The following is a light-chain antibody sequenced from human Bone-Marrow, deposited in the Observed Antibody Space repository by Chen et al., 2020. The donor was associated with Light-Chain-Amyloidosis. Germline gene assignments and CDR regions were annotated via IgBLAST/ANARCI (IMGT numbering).Light chain of an antibody. CDR2: DDS. CDR3: QVWDRSSDRPV. CDR1: NIGSTS. Sequence: SYLLTQPSSVSVAPGQTAPIACVGNNIGSTSVHWYQQTPGQAPLLVVYDDSDRPSGIPERLSGSNSGNTATLTISRVEAGDEADYYCQVWDRSSDRPVFGGGTKLTVL. J-gene: IGLJ3*02. V-gene: IGLV3-21*02.